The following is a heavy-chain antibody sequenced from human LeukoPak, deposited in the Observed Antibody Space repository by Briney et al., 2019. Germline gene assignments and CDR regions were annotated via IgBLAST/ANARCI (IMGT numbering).Heavy chain of an antibody. CDR3: VRRAAVRGMDF. CDR1: GFIFDTHT. V-gene: IGHV3-23*01. J-gene: IGHJ6*02. Sequence: GGSLRLSCTASGFIFDTHTLTWVRQAPGKGLEWVASISGSGDSTNYGDSVRGRFTISRDNFKRTVHLEMSNLRADDTAMYYCVRRAAVRGMDFWGLGTTVIVSS. CDR2: ISGSGDST. D-gene: IGHD1-14*01.